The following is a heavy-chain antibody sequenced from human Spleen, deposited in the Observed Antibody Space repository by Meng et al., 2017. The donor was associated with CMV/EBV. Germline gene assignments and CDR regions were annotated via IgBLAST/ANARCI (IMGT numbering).Heavy chain of an antibody. V-gene: IGHV3-21*01. CDR2: IRSISRYI. J-gene: IGHJ4*02. D-gene: IGHD3-22*01. Sequence: WLRQAPWRGRRWLSSIRSISRYIYHADSMTGRFTVARDNAKNSVYLQMNSLRAEDTAVYYCARDLAPQSDYYDSSGYYYLPKGFDYWGQGTLVTVSS. CDR3: ARDLAPQSDYYDSSGYYYLPKGFDY.